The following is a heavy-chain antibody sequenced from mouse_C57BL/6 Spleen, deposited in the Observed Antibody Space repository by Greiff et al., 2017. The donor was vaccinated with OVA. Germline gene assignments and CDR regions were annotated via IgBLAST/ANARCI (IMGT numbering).Heavy chain of an antibody. D-gene: IGHD1-1*01. CDR3: ARDYYGSSYRWYFDV. CDR2: IDPSDSYT. CDR1: GYTFTSYW. V-gene: IGHV1-59*01. J-gene: IGHJ1*03. Sequence: QVQLQQPGAELVRPGPSVKLSCKASGYTFTSYWMHWVKQRPGQGLEWIGVIDPSDSYTNYNQKFKGKATLTVDTSSSTAYMQLSSLTSEDSAVYYCARDYYGSSYRWYFDVWGTGTTVTVSS.